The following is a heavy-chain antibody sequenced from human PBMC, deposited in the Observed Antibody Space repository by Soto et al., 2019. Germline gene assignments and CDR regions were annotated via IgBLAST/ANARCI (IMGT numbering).Heavy chain of an antibody. D-gene: IGHD3-22*01. V-gene: IGHV3-30*18. J-gene: IGHJ4*02. CDR2: ISYDGRNK. CDR1: GFTFGSCA. CDR3: AKDRTYYYDGSGDY. Sequence: PGGSLRLSCVAPGFTFGSCAMHWVRQAPGKGLEWVAVISYDGRNKYHTDSVKGRFTISRDDSKNTLYLQMNSLRAEDTAVYYCAKDRTYYYDGSGDYWGQGALVTVSS.